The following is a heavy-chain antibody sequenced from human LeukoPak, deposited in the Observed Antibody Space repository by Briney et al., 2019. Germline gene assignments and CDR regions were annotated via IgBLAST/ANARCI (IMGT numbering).Heavy chain of an antibody. Sequence: SDTLSLTCAVYGGSFSGYYWSWIRQPPGKGLEWIGEINHSGSTNYNPSLKSRVTISVDTSKNQFSLKLSSVTAADTAVYYCARDRRGSGWIDYWGQGTLVTVSS. CDR1: GGSFSGYY. CDR2: INHSGST. V-gene: IGHV4-34*01. D-gene: IGHD6-19*01. J-gene: IGHJ4*02. CDR3: ARDRRGSGWIDY.